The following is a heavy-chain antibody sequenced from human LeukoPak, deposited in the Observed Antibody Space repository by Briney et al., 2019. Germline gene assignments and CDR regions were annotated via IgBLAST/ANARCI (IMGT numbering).Heavy chain of an antibody. D-gene: IGHD1-7*01. V-gene: IGHV3-15*01. Sequence: PGGSLRLSCAASGFTFSNAWMSWVRQAPGKGLEWVSRIKSKTDGGTTDYAAPVKGRFTISRDDSKNTLYLQMNSLKTEDTAVYYCTTEGELTTYYYGMDVWGKGTTVTVSS. CDR2: IKSKTDGGTT. J-gene: IGHJ6*04. CDR3: TTEGELTTYYYGMDV. CDR1: GFTFSNAW.